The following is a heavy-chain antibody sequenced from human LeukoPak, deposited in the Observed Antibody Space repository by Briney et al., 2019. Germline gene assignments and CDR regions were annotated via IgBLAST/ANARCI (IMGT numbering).Heavy chain of an antibody. J-gene: IGHJ5*02. D-gene: IGHD6-13*01. Sequence: ASVKVSCKASGYTFTGYYMHWVRQAPGQGLEWMGWINPNSGGTNYAQKFQGRVTMTRDTSISTAYMELSRLRSDDTAVYYCARAPTRPIAAAGTFDPWGQGTLVTVSS. CDR2: INPNSGGT. CDR1: GYTFTGYY. V-gene: IGHV1-2*02. CDR3: ARAPTRPIAAAGTFDP.